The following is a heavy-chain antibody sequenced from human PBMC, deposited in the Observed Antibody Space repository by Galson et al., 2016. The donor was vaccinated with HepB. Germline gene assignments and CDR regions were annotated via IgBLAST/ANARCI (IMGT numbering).Heavy chain of an antibody. CDR3: ASGVGWSYGFH. CDR2: ISSSGST. Sequence: SETLSLTCTVSGGPISSRSYSWGWIRQPPGKGLEWIGSISSSGSTFYNPSLKSRVTIAVDTSNNQFSLKLTSVTAADTAVYYFASGVGWSYGFHWGQGTLVTVSS. CDR1: GGPISSRSYS. V-gene: IGHV4-39*01. D-gene: IGHD5-18*01. J-gene: IGHJ4*02.